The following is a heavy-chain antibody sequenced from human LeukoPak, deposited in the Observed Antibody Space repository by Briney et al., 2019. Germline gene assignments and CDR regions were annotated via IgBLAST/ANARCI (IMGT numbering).Heavy chain of an antibody. J-gene: IGHJ1*01. CDR2: IYYSGST. D-gene: IGHD6-19*01. CDR3: ARHFVAVAGTSEYFQH. CDR1: GGSISSSSYY. Sequence: PSETLSLTCTVSGGSISSSSYYWGWIRQPPGKGLERIGSIYYSGSTYYNPSLKSRVTISVDTSKNQFSLKLSSVTAADTAVYYCARHFVAVAGTSEYFQHWGQGTLVTVSS. V-gene: IGHV4-39*01.